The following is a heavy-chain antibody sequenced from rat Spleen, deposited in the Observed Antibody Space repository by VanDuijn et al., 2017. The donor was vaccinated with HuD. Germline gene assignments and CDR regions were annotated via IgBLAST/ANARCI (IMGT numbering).Heavy chain of an antibody. Sequence: EVQLVESGGGLVQPGRSMKLSCAASGFTFINYGMAWVRQAPKKGLEWVAYISYDGGNTYYRDPVKGRFTISRDNAKSTLYLQMDSLRSEDTATYYCTNVGGTEGTFAYWGQGTLVTVSS. V-gene: IGHV5-25*01. J-gene: IGHJ3*01. D-gene: IGHD1-11*01. CDR1: GFTFINYG. CDR2: ISYDGGNT. CDR3: TNVGGTEGTFAY.